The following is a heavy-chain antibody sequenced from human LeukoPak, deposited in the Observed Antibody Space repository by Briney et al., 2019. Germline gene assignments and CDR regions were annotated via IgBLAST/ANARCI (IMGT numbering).Heavy chain of an antibody. CDR3: ARDGSNWSNDYYHGVDV. J-gene: IGHJ6*02. Sequence: PSETLSLTCTVSGDSVTTYYWSWLRQPPGKGLEWLGYVYYSGSATYNPSLKSRVTISVDTSKNQFSLRLSSVTAADTAVYYCARDGSNWSNDYYHGVDVWGQGTTVTVSS. CDR1: GDSVTTYY. V-gene: IGHV4-59*02. CDR2: VYYSGSA. D-gene: IGHD4-11*01.